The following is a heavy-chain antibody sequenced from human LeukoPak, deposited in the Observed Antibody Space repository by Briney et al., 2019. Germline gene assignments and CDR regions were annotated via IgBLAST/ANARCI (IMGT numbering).Heavy chain of an antibody. CDR2: ISASGAVP. Sequence: GGSLRLSCAASGFRFDSFYMGWIRQVPGKGLDYIALISASGAVPYYAESVKGRFTISRDNAKNSVSLQMNSLSADDTAIYYCARSLIVASEDYRGQGTQVTVSS. V-gene: IGHV3-11*04. D-gene: IGHD3-22*01. CDR1: GFRFDSFY. CDR3: ARSLIVASEDY. J-gene: IGHJ4*02.